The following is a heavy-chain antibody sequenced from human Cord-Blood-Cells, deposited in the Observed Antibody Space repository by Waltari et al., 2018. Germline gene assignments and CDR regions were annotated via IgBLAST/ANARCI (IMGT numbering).Heavy chain of an antibody. CDR2: IYSGGST. D-gene: IGHD7-27*01. CDR1: GFTVSSHY. Sequence: EVQLVESGGGLVQPGGSLRLSCAASGFTVSSHYMSWVRQAPGKGLEWVSVIYSGGSTYYTDSVKGRFTISRHNSKNTLYRQMNSLRAEDTAAYSCVLGTALDYWGQGTLVTVSS. CDR3: VLGTALDY. J-gene: IGHJ4*02. V-gene: IGHV3-53*04.